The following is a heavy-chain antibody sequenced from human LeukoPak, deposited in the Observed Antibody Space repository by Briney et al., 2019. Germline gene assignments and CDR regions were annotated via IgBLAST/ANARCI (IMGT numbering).Heavy chain of an antibody. CDR1: GFTFSSYA. CDR2: ISCDGSNK. CDR3: AIDTSSGWGRTNCYYGMDV. D-gene: IGHD6-19*01. Sequence: GGSLRLSCAASGFTFSSYAMRWVRQAPGKRLDRVSTISCDGSNKYYADSVKGGFTISRDNSKNTLYLQSNSLRAEATAVYYCAIDTSSGWGRTNCYYGMDVWGQGTTVTVS. J-gene: IGHJ6*02. V-gene: IGHV3-30*01.